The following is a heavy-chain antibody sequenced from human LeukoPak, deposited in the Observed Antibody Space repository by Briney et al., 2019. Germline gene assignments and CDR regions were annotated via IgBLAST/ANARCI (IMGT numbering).Heavy chain of an antibody. CDR2: IYPGDSDT. CDR1: GYTFTDYW. J-gene: IGHJ3*02. CDR3: ARLGYSGRSDAFDI. Sequence: GESLKISCKGSGYTFTDYWIGWVRQMPGKGLEGMGIIYPGDSDTRYSPSFQGQVTISADKSITTAYLQWSSLKASDTAMYYCARLGYSGRSDAFDIWGQGTMVTVSS. V-gene: IGHV5-51*01. D-gene: IGHD1-26*01.